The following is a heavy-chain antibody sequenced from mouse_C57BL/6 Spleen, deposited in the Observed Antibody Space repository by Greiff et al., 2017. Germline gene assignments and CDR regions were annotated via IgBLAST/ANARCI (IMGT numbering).Heavy chain of an antibody. D-gene: IGHD1-1*01. J-gene: IGHJ1*03. CDR3: ARNWDYYGSSSRYWYFDV. V-gene: IGHV2-2*01. Sequence: VMLVESGPGLVQPSQSLSITCTVSGFSLTSYGVHWVRQSPGKGLEWLGVIWSGGSTDYNAAFISRLSISKDNSKSQVFFKMNRLQADDTAIYYCARNWDYYGSSSRYWYFDVWGTGTTVTVSS. CDR1: GFSLTSYG. CDR2: IWSGGST.